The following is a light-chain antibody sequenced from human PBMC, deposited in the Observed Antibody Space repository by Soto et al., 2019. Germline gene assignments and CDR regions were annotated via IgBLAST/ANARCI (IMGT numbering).Light chain of an antibody. J-gene: IGLJ1*01. CDR1: SSDLGASDS. CDR3: SSYAGGNKLV. CDR2: EVA. Sequence: SALTQPPSASGSPGQSVTISCTGTSSDLGASDSVSWYQQHPGKAPKLMIYEVAKRPSGVPDRFSGSKSGNTASLTVSGLQADDEADYYCSSYAGGNKLVFGTGTKLTVL. V-gene: IGLV2-8*01.